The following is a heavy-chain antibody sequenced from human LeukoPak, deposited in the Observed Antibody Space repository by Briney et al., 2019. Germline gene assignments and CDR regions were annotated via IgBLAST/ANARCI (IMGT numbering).Heavy chain of an antibody. CDR3: AKGPMGRGFDY. D-gene: IGHD3-10*01. Sequence: GGSLRLSCAASGFTFSSYEMNWARQAPGKGLEWVSYISSSGSTIYYADSVKGRFTISRDNSKNTLYLQMNSLRAEDTAIYYCAKGPMGRGFDYWGQGTLVTVSS. CDR1: GFTFSSYE. J-gene: IGHJ4*02. CDR2: ISSSGSTI. V-gene: IGHV3-48*03.